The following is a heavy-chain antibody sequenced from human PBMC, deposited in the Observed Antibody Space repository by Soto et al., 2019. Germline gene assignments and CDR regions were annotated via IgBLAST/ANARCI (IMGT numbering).Heavy chain of an antibody. CDR2: INPSGGST. D-gene: IGHD6-13*01. V-gene: IGHV1-46*01. CDR1: GYTFTSYY. CDR3: ARDLPAADY. Sequence: QVQLMQSGAEVKKPGASVTISCKASGYTFTSYYIHWVRQAPRQGLEWMAIINPSGGSTNYAQKFQGRVTVTRDTSTSTGNMELSSLSSEDTAVYYCARDLPAADYWGQGTLVTVSS. J-gene: IGHJ4*02.